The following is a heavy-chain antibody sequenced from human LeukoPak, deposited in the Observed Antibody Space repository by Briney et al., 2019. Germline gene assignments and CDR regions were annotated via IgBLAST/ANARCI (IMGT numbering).Heavy chain of an antibody. CDR2: INWSGGST. CDR1: GFTFDDYG. Sequence: GGSLRLSCAASGFTFDDYGMSWVRQAPGKGLEWVSGINWSGGSTGYADSVKGRFTISRDNAKNSLYLQMNSLRAEDTALYYCARRYCSGGSCYAALYYYYMDVWGKGTTVTVSS. V-gene: IGHV3-20*04. D-gene: IGHD2-15*01. J-gene: IGHJ6*03. CDR3: ARRYCSGGSCYAALYYYYMDV.